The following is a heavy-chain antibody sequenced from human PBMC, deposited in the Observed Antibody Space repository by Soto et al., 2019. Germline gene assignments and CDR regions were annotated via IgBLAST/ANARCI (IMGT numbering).Heavy chain of an antibody. CDR1: DDSISRSSHY. D-gene: IGHD1-26*01. CDR2: IYYNGRT. V-gene: IGHV4-39*01. Sequence: QLQLQESGPGLVKPSETLSLNCSVSDDSISRSSHYWGWIRQPPGKGLEWIGSIYYNGRTYYNPSLESRVTISVDTSKDQFSLKLSSVTAADTAVYYCARHHPPLSYVGAQLYYYYAMDVWGQGTTVTVSS. CDR3: ARHHPPLSYVGAQLYYYYAMDV. J-gene: IGHJ6*02.